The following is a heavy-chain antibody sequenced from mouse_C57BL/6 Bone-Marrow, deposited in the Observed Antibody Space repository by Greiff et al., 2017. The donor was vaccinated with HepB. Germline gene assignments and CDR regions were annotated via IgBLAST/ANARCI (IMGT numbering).Heavy chain of an antibody. J-gene: IGHJ4*01. Sequence: VKLMESGGDLVKPGGSLKLSCAASGFTFSSYGMSWVRQTPDKRLEWVATISSGGSYTYYPDSVKGRFTISRDNAKNTLYLQMSSLKSEDTAMYYCANSVVAPYYAMDYWGQGTSVTVSS. CDR3: ANSVVAPYYAMDY. CDR1: GFTFSSYG. CDR2: ISSGGSYT. V-gene: IGHV5-6*02. D-gene: IGHD1-1*01.